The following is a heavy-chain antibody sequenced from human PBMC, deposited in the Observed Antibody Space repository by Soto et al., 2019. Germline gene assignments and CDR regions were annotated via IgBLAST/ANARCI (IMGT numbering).Heavy chain of an antibody. CDR2: IDPSDSQT. J-gene: IGHJ4*02. CDR3: ARQIYDSDTGPNFQYHFDS. D-gene: IGHD3-22*01. Sequence: GESLKISCKGSGYSFAGYWITWVRQKPGKGLEWMGRIDPSDSQTYYSPSFRGHVTISVTKSITTVFLQWSSLRASDTAMYYCARQIYDSDTGPNFQYHFDSWGQGTPVTVSS. CDR1: GYSFAGYW. V-gene: IGHV5-10-1*01.